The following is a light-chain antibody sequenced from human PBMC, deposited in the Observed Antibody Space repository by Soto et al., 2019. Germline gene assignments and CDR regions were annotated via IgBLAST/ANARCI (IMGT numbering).Light chain of an antibody. V-gene: IGLV2-14*01. CDR1: SSDVGGYNY. CDR3: YSYTSGSSYV. CDR2: DVS. Sequence: QSALTQPASVSGSPGQSITISCTGTSSDVGGYNYVSWYQQHPGKAPKLMIYDVSYRPSGVSDRFSGSKSGNTASLTISGLQSEDEADYYRYSYTSGSSYVFGTGTKLTVL. J-gene: IGLJ1*01.